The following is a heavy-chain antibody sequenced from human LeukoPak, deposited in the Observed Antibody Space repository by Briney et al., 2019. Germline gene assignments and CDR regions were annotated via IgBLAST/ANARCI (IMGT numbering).Heavy chain of an antibody. CDR2: IIPIFGTA. V-gene: IGHV1-69*13. Sequence: ASVKVSCKASGGTFSSYGISWVRQAPGQGLEWMGGIIPIFGTANYAQKFQGRVTITADESTSTAYMEPSSLRSEDTAVYYCASGVYYDSSGYSFEYWGQGTLVTVSS. CDR3: ASGVYYDSSGYSFEY. D-gene: IGHD3-22*01. CDR1: GGTFSSYG. J-gene: IGHJ4*02.